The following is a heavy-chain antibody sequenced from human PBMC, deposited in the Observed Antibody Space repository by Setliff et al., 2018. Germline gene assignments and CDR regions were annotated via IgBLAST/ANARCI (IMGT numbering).Heavy chain of an antibody. V-gene: IGHV4-59*01. D-gene: IGHD6-6*01. Sequence: KPSETLSLTCTVSGDSINNFYWTWIRQPPGKGLEWIGYIYHSGGTSYNPSLKSRVTISVDTSKNQFSLNLSSVTAADTAVYHCARGQATSSRSSLVYWGQGILVTVSS. CDR1: GDSINNFY. CDR2: IYHSGGT. CDR3: ARGQATSSRSSLVY. J-gene: IGHJ4*02.